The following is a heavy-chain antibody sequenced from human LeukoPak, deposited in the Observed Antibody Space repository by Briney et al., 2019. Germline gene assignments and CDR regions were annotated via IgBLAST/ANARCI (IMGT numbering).Heavy chain of an antibody. CDR3: ARGPPPDLDY. Sequence: SETLSLTCTVSGDSISSYYWSWIRQPAGKGLEWIGRIHPSGSTNYNPSLKSRVTLSVDTSKNEFSLKLSSVTAADTAVYYCARGPPPDLDYWGRGSLVTVSS. CDR1: GDSISSYY. CDR2: IHPSGST. J-gene: IGHJ4*02. V-gene: IGHV4-4*07.